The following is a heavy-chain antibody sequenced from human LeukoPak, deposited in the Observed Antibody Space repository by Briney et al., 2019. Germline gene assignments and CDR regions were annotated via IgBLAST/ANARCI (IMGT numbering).Heavy chain of an antibody. CDR3: ARSRFLYYYYMDI. V-gene: IGHV3-7*01. D-gene: IGHD2-21*01. CDR1: GGSISRYY. Sequence: ETLSLTCTVSGGSISRYYWSWVRQAPGKGLEWVANIKQDGSEKDYVDSVKGRFTISRDNAKNSLYLQMNSLRAEDTAVYYCARSRFLYYYYMDIWGKGTTVTISS. J-gene: IGHJ6*03. CDR2: IKQDGSEK.